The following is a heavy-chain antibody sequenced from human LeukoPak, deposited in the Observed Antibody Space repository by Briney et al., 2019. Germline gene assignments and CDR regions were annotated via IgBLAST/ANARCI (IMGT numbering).Heavy chain of an antibody. CDR1: GFTFCDYY. D-gene: IGHD3-22*01. J-gene: IGHJ5*02. CDR2: ISSSGSTI. CDR3: ARGPRYYYDSSGYYA. V-gene: IGHV3-11*01. Sequence: GGSLRLSCAASGFTFCDYYMTWIRQAPGKGLEWVSYISSSGSTIYYADSVKGRFTISRDNAKNSLYLQMNSLRAEDTAVYYCARGPRYYYDSSGYYAWGQGTLVTVSS.